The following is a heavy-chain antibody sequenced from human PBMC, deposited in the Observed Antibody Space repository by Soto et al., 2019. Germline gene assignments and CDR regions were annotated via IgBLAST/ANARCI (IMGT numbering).Heavy chain of an antibody. CDR3: ARCQIGYYGEMDV. V-gene: IGHV3-72*01. Sequence: GGSLRLSCAASGFTFSAHYMDWVRQAPGKGLEWVGRATNKANSYTTEYAASVKGRFSISRDDSKNSLYLQMNSLKIEDSAVYYCARCQIGYYGEMDVWGKGTTVTVSS. D-gene: IGHD1-26*01. CDR2: ATNKANSYTT. CDR1: GFTFSAHY. J-gene: IGHJ6*04.